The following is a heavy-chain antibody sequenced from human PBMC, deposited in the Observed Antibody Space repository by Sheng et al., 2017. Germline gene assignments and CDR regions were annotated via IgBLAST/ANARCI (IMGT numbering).Heavy chain of an antibody. CDR3: ARTPNIIGVGAFDI. Sequence: QVQLQESGPGLVKPSETLSLTFTVSGDSISSYYWSWIRQPPGKGLEWIGYIYYSGSTNYNPSLKSRVTISVDTSKNQFSLKLSSVTAADTAVYYCARTPNIIGVGAFDIWGQGTMVTVSS. V-gene: IGHV4-59*01. CDR2: IYYSGST. D-gene: IGHD2-15*01. CDR1: GDSISSYY. J-gene: IGHJ3*02.